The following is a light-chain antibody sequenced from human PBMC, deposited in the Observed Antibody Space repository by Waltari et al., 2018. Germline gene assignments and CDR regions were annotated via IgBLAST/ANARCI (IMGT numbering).Light chain of an antibody. CDR2: DTT. V-gene: IGLV1-51*01. CDR3: GTWDSSLKVGV. CDR1: RPNIGSNY. Sequence: SVLTQPPSASAAPGQTVTITCSGSRPNIGSNYVTWYQQFPGTAPKVLIYDTTKRLSEIPDRFSGSKSGTSATLDITGLQTGDEADYYCGTWDSSLKVGVFGGGTKLTVL. J-gene: IGLJ3*02.